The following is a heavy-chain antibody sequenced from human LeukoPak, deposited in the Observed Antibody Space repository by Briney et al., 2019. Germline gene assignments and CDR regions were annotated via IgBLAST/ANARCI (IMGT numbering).Heavy chain of an antibody. CDR3: ARYSSSWHPYYYYYYYMDV. J-gene: IGHJ6*03. CDR2: INHSGST. Sequence: PSETLSLTCTVSGVSISSYYWSWIRQPPGKGLEWIGEINHSGSTNYNPSLKSRVTISVDTSKNQFSLKLSSVTAADTAVYYCARYSSSWHPYYYYYYYMDVWGKGTTVTVSS. D-gene: IGHD6-13*01. CDR1: GVSISSYY. V-gene: IGHV4-34*01.